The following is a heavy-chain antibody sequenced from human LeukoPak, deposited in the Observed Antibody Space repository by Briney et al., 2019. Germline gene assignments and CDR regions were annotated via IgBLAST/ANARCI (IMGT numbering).Heavy chain of an antibody. CDR3: ARGNYGGNAPPDY. V-gene: IGHV3-66*02. D-gene: IGHD4-23*01. CDR2: IYSGGST. J-gene: IGHJ4*02. Sequence: GGSLRLSCAASGFTVSSNYMSWVRQAPGKGLEWVSVIYSGGSTYYADSVKGRFTISRDNSKNALYLQMNSLRAEDTAVYYCARGNYGGNAPPDYWGQGTLVTVSS. CDR1: GFTVSSNY.